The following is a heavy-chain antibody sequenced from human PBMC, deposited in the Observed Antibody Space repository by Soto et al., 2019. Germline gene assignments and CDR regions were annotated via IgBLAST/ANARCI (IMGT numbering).Heavy chain of an antibody. Sequence: GGSLRLSCATSGFIFRLYDMSWVRQAPGKGLECVSGISPTGGTTYYADSVKGRFTISRDNSGHTLFLTLKSLRVDDTAIYYCAKLAPELSTSTRYFDYWGQGALVTGSS. V-gene: IGHV3-23*01. J-gene: IGHJ4*03. CDR2: ISPTGGTT. CDR1: GFIFRLYD. CDR3: AKLAPELSTSTRYFDY. D-gene: IGHD1-7*01.